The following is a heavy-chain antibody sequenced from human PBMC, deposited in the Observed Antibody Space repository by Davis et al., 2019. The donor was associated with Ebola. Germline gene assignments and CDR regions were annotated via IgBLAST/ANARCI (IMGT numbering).Heavy chain of an antibody. D-gene: IGHD3-16*01. V-gene: IGHV3-7*01. CDR3: ARAFYDYIWGSTIDY. CDR1: GFTVSSNH. CDR2: IKQDGSAK. Sequence: PGGSLRLSCAASGFTVSSNHMSWVRQAPGKGLEWVANIKQDGSAKYYVDSVKGRFTISRDNAKNSLDLQMNSLRAEDTAVYYCARAFYDYIWGSTIDYWGQGTLVTVSS. J-gene: IGHJ4*02.